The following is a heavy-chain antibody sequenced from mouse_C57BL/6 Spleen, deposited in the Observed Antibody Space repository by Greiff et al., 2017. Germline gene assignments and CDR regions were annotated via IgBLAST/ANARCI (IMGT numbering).Heavy chain of an antibody. CDR2: FHPYNDDT. D-gene: IGHD2-4*01. Sequence: QVQLKESGAELVKPGASVKMSCKASGYTFTTYPIEWMKQNHGKSLEWIGNFHPYNDDTKYNEKFKGKATLTVEKSSSTVYLELSRLTSDDSAVYYCARGFYYDYDSFAYWGQGTLVTVSA. V-gene: IGHV1-47*01. CDR1: GYTFTTYP. CDR3: ARGFYYDYDSFAY. J-gene: IGHJ3*01.